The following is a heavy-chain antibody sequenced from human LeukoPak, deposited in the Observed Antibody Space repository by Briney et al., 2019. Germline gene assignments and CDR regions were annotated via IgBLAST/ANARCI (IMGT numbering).Heavy chain of an antibody. V-gene: IGHV3-64D*09. CDR3: VIDRSAHWLANDAFDI. CDR1: GFTFSNYA. D-gene: IGHD6-19*01. Sequence: PGGSLRLSCSASGFTFSNYAMHWVRQAPGKGLEYVSAISSNGGSTYYAESVKGRFTISRDNSKSTLYLQMSSLRAEDTAVYYCVIDRSAHWLANDAFDIWGQGTMVTVSS. CDR2: ISSNGGST. J-gene: IGHJ3*02.